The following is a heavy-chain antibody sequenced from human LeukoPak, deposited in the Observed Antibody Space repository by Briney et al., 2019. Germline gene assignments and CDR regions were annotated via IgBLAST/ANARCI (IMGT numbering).Heavy chain of an antibody. D-gene: IGHD6-19*01. Sequence: GGSLRLSCAASGFTFSSYALTWVRQAPGKGLEWVSSISGSGTTTYYADSVKGRFTMSRDNSKNTLYLQMDSLRAEDTAVYYCAQQSGGWYHCFGYWGQGTLVTVSS. CDR3: AQQSGGWYHCFGY. CDR1: GFTFSSYA. V-gene: IGHV3-23*01. J-gene: IGHJ4*02. CDR2: ISGSGTTT.